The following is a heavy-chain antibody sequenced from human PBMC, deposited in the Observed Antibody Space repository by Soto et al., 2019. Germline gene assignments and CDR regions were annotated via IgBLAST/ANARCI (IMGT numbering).Heavy chain of an antibody. CDR2: IYYSGST. CDR3: ARADLIVVVPAAHGSFDP. J-gene: IGHJ5*02. CDR1: GGSISSGGYY. D-gene: IGHD2-2*01. V-gene: IGHV4-31*03. Sequence: SETLSLTCPVSGGSISSGGYYWSWIRQHPGKGLEWIGYIYYSGSTYYNPSLKRRVTISVDTSKNQFSMKLSSVTAADTAVYYCARADLIVVVPAAHGSFDPWGQGTLVTVSS.